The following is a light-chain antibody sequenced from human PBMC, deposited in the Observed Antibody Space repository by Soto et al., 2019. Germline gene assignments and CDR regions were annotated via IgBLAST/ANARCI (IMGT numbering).Light chain of an antibody. CDR2: YDS. J-gene: IGLJ2*01. CDR1: NIGSKS. CDR3: QVWDSSRDHVI. Sequence: SYELTQPPSVSVAPGKTARITCGGNNIGSKSVHWYQQKPGQAPVLVIYYDSDRPSGIPERFSGSNSGNTATLTISRVEDGDEADYYCQVWDSSRDHVIFGGGTKVTVL. V-gene: IGLV3-21*04.